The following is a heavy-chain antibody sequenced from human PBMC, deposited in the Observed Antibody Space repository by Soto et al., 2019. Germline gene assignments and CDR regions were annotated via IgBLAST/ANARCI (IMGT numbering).Heavy chain of an antibody. V-gene: IGHV3-33*01. CDR1: GFTFSSYG. J-gene: IGHJ4*02. CDR2: IWYDGSNK. Sequence: HPGGSLRLSCAASGFTFSSYGMHWVRQAPGKGLEWVAVIWYDGSNKYYADSVKGRFTISRDNSKNTLYLQMNSLRAEDTAVYYCARADLEWLLGMDYWGQGTLVTVSS. D-gene: IGHD3-3*01. CDR3: ARADLEWLLGMDY.